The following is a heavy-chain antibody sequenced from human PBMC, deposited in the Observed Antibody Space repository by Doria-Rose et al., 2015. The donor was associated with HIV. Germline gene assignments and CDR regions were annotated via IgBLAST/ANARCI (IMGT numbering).Heavy chain of an antibody. V-gene: IGHV4-59*12. CDR2: IYYTGIN. CDR1: GASINSYY. J-gene: IGHJ6*02. CDR3: ARLHPTCASTRCPESYGMDV. Sequence: QVQLQESGPGLVKPSETLSLTCTVSGASINSYYWSWIRQSPGKGLEWIGYIYYTGINKYNPPLKSRVTISMDTSKRQVSLKVTPLTPADTAVYFCARLHPTCASTRCPESYGMDVWGQGTTVVVSS. D-gene: IGHD2-2*01.